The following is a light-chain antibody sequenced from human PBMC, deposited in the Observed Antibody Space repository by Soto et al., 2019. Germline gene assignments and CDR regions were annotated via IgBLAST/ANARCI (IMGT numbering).Light chain of an antibody. J-gene: IGLJ3*02. CDR2: EDR. Sequence: QSALTQPASVSGSAGQSIIISCSGTMRDVGAYNLVSWYQQHPGTAPKLIIYEDRNRPSGISSRFSGSRSGNTASLTISGLQSEDEGDYYCSAYTARSTLVFGGGTKLTVL. CDR1: MRDVGAYNL. CDR3: SAYTARSTLV. V-gene: IGLV2-14*01.